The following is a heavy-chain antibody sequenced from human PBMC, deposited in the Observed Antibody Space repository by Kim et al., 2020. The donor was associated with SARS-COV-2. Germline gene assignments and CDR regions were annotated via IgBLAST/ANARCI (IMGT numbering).Heavy chain of an antibody. J-gene: IGHJ4*02. CDR1: GFTFRHAW. D-gene: IGHD3-16*02. Sequence: GSLRLSCAASGFTFRHAWMSWVRQAPGKGLEWVGHIKSETDGGTTDYAAPVKGRFRISRDDSNNMLFLQMNSLKTEDTGVYYCTGDDYLWGTYRPWGQGTLVTVSS. V-gene: IGHV3-15*01. CDR3: TGDDYLWGTYRP. CDR2: IKSETDGGTT.